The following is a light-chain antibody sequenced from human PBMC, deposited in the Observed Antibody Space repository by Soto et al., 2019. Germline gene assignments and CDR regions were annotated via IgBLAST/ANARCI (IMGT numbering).Light chain of an antibody. CDR1: SSDVGGYNY. CDR3: SSYTSSSTLLYV. J-gene: IGLJ1*01. CDR2: EVX. V-gene: IGLV2-14*01. Sequence: QSALTQPASVSGSPGQSITISCTGTSSDVGGYNYVSWYQQHPGKAPKLMIYEVXXRXXXXXXXXXGSKSGNTASLTISGXQAEDEAXXYCSSYTSSSTLLYVFGTGTKLTVL.